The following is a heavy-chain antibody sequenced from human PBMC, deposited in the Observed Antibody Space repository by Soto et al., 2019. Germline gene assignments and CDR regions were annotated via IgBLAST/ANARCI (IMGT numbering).Heavy chain of an antibody. D-gene: IGHD1-26*01. Sequence: ASVKVSCKTSGYTLSAYYVHWARRAPGRGFQWLGWINPSNEITTFSEFFQGRITMTRGTSTNTVHMELNMLTSDDTAVYYCIRGGWGDSTIDYWGQGTQVTVSS. V-gene: IGHV1-2*02. CDR3: IRGGWGDSTIDY. J-gene: IGHJ4*02. CDR2: INPSNEIT. CDR1: GYTLSAYY.